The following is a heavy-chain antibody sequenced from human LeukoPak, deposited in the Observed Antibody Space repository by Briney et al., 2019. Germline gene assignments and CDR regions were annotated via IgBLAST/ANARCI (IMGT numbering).Heavy chain of an antibody. CDR2: INPSGGST. CDR1: GYTFTSYY. CDR3: ARVVPKAVAGTGAFDI. D-gene: IGHD6-19*01. Sequence: ASVKVSCKASGYTFTSYYMHWVRQAPGQGLEWMGIINPSGGSTSYAQKFQGRVTMTRDTSTSTVYMELSSLRSEDTAVYYCARVVPKAVAGTGAFDIWDQGTMVTVSS. V-gene: IGHV1-46*01. J-gene: IGHJ3*02.